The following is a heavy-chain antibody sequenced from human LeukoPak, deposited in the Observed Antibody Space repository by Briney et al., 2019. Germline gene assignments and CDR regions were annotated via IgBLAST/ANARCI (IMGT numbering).Heavy chain of an antibody. CDR1: GASISSHY. CDR3: AKIEVGRFDP. J-gene: IGHJ5*02. CDR2: IFDRGST. D-gene: IGHD1-26*01. V-gene: IGHV4-59*11. Sequence: SETLSLTCTVTGASISSHYWCWIRQTPGTGLEWIGDIFDRGSTTYNPSLKSRVSISVDTSRNQFSLNLRSVTAADTAVYYCAKIEVGRFDPWGQGTLVTVSS.